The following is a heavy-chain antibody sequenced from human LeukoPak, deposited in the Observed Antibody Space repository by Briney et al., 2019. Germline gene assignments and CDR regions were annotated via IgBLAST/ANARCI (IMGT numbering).Heavy chain of an antibody. D-gene: IGHD2-8*01. Sequence: GESLQFSCKGSGYSFPNYWVGWVRQMPGKGLEWMGIIYPGDSDTRYSPSFQGQVTISADKSISTAYLQWSSLKASDTAMYYCARINGFCDYWGQGTLVTVSS. V-gene: IGHV5-51*01. CDR3: ARINGFCDY. CDR2: IYPGDSDT. CDR1: GYSFPNYW. J-gene: IGHJ4*02.